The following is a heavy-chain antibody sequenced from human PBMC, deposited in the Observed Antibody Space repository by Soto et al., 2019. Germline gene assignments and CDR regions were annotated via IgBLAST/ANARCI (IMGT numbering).Heavy chain of an antibody. CDR1: GFTVSSNY. D-gene: IGHD7-27*01. CDR3: ARAPSPWVFDC. Sequence: EVQLVESGGGLIQPGGSLRLSCAASGFTVSSNYMSWVRQAPGKGLEWVSLIYSGGSTIYADSVKGRFTISRDNSRNTLYLQMNSLRAEDTAVYYCARAPSPWVFDCWGQGTLVTVSS. J-gene: IGHJ4*02. V-gene: IGHV3-53*01. CDR2: IYSGGST.